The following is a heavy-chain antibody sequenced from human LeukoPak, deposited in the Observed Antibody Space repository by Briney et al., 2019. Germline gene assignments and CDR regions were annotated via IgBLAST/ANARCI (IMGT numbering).Heavy chain of an antibody. CDR3: ARYYYDSTTRAYCFDY. CDR2: ISASGGSK. Sequence: PGGSLRLSCAASGFTFSTYAMSWVRQAPGKGLEWVSAISASGGSKNYADSVKGRFAISRDNSKNTLYLLMDSLRAEDTAVYYCARYYYDSTTRAYCFDYWGQGTLVTVSS. V-gene: IGHV3-23*01. J-gene: IGHJ4*02. CDR1: GFTFSTYA. D-gene: IGHD3-22*01.